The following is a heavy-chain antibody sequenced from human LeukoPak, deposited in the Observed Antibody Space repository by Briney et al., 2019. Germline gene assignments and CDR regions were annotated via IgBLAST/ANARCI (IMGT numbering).Heavy chain of an antibody. CDR2: ISSDGTNT. Sequence: PGGSLRLSCAASGFTFSNYWMHWVRQAPGTGLVWVSRISSDGTNTYYADSVKGRSSISRDNAKNTVYLQMNSLRAEDTAMYYCARVYYYYYMDVWGKGTTVTVSS. J-gene: IGHJ6*03. V-gene: IGHV3-74*01. CDR3: ARVYYYYYMDV. CDR1: GFTFSNYW.